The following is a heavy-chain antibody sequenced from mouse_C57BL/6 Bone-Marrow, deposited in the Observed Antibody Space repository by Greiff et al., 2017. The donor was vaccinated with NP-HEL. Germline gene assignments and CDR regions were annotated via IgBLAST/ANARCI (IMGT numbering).Heavy chain of an antibody. CDR1: GYTFTSYW. Sequence: QVQLQQPGAELVKPGASVKMSCKASGYTFTSYWITWVKQRPGQGLEWIGDIYPGSGSTNSNEKFKSKATLTVDTSSSTAYMQLSSLTSEDSAVYYCAREESVLKARDYWGQGTSVTVSS. J-gene: IGHJ4*01. V-gene: IGHV1-55*01. CDR3: AREESVLKARDY. CDR2: IYPGSGST.